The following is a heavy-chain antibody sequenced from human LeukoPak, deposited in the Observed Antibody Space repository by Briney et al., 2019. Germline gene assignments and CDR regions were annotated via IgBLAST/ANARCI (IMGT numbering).Heavy chain of an antibody. V-gene: IGHV4-59*08. CDR2: IYYSGST. D-gene: IGHD1-20*01. CDR3: ARLDNSYYYYGMDV. J-gene: IGHJ6*02. CDR1: GGSISSYY. Sequence: SETLSPTCTVSGGSISSYYWSWIRQPPGKGLEWIGYIYYSGSTNYNPSLKSRVTISVDTSKNQFSLKLSSVTAADTAVYYCARLDNSYYYYGMDVWGQGTTVTVSS.